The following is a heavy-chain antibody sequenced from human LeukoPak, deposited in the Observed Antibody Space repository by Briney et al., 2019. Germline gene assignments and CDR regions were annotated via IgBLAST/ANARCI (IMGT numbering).Heavy chain of an antibody. CDR1: GFTFSSYG. CDR3: TRRYNYDNSGYYYVRDAFDI. CDR2: ISGSGGST. Sequence: GGTLRLSCAASGFTFSSYGMSWVRQAPGKGLEWVSAISGSGGSTYYADSVKGRFTISRDNSKNTLYLQMNSLKTEDTAVYYCTRRYNYDNSGYYYVRDAFDIWGQGTMVTVSS. V-gene: IGHV3-23*01. D-gene: IGHD3-22*01. J-gene: IGHJ3*02.